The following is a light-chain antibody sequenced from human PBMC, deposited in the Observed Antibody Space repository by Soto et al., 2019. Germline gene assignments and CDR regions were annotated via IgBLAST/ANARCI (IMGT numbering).Light chain of an antibody. CDR1: QSVSSNF. Sequence: EIVLTQSPGTLSLSPGERATLSCRASQSVSSNFLAWYQEKPGQAPTLLIYDASSRASGLPDRFSGSGSETDFTLTVSRLELEDFAVYFCHQYGTSPQTFGQVTKVDIK. V-gene: IGKV3-20*01. CDR2: DAS. J-gene: IGKJ1*01. CDR3: HQYGTSPQT.